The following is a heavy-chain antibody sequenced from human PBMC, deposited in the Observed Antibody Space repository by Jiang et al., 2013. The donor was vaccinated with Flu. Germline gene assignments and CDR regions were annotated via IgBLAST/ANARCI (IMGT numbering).Heavy chain of an antibody. CDR1: GYTFTGYY. Sequence: GAEVKKPGASVKVSCKASGYTFTGYYMHWVRQAPGQGLEWMGWINPNSGGTNYAQKFQGWVTMTRDTSISTAYMELSRLRSDDTAVYYCARDRTGTAMVTGDLDYWGQGTLVTVSS. CDR3: ARDRTGTAMVTGDLDY. CDR2: INPNSGGT. D-gene: IGHD5-18*01. V-gene: IGHV1-2*04. J-gene: IGHJ4*02.